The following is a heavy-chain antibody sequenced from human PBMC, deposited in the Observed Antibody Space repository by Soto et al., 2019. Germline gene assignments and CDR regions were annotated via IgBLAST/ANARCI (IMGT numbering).Heavy chain of an antibody. D-gene: IGHD3-22*01. CDR2: ISSSSSYV. Sequence: GGSLRLSCAASGFTFSSYSMNWVRQAPGKGLEWVSSISSSSSYVYYADSVKGRFTISRDNAKNSLYLQMNSLRAEDTGVYYCARAGYYDGSGYNFDYWGQGTLVTVSS. J-gene: IGHJ4*02. V-gene: IGHV3-21*01. CDR3: ARAGYYDGSGYNFDY. CDR1: GFTFSSYS.